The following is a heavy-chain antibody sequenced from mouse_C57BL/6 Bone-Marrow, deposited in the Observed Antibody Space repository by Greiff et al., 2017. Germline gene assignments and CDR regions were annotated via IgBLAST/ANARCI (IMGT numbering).Heavy chain of an antibody. Sequence: VQLQQSGAELARPGASVKLSCKASGYTFTSYGISWVKQRTGQGLEWIGEIYPRSGNTSYNEKFKGKATLTADKSSSTAYMELRSLTSEDSAVYFCATLLYYFYYWDRGTTLTVSS. J-gene: IGHJ2*01. CDR1: GYTFTSYG. CDR3: ATLLYYFYY. D-gene: IGHD1-2*01. V-gene: IGHV1-81*01. CDR2: IYPRSGNT.